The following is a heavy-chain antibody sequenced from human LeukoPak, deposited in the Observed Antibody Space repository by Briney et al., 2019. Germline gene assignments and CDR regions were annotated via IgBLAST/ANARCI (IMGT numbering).Heavy chain of an antibody. D-gene: IGHD2-2*01. CDR1: GYTFTSYG. Sequence: GASVKVSCKASGYTFTSYGISWVRQAPGQGLAWMGLISAYNGNTNYAQKLQGRVTMTTDTSTSTAYMEMRSLRSDDTAVYYCARAPDRQYQHPTGMDVWGKGATVSVSS. J-gene: IGHJ6*04. CDR2: ISAYNGNT. V-gene: IGHV1-18*01. CDR3: ARAPDRQYQHPTGMDV.